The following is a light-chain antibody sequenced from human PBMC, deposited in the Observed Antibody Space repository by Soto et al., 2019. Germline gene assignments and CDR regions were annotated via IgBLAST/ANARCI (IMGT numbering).Light chain of an antibody. J-gene: IGKJ5*01. Sequence: EIVLTQSPGTLSLSPGERATLSCRASQSVSTSLAWYQQKPGQAPGLLIFGTSSRATGIPDRFSGSGSGTDFTLTISRLEPEDFAVYYCQQYDSSPITFGQGTRLEIK. CDR3: QQYDSSPIT. CDR2: GTS. CDR1: QSVSTS. V-gene: IGKV3-20*01.